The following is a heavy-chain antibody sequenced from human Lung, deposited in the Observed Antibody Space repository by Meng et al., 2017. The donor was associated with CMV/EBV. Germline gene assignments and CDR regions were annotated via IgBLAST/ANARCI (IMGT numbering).Heavy chain of an antibody. CDR3: AREREDIVATGYFDY. D-gene: IGHD5-12*01. Sequence: SXTLSLTCTVSGGSISSYYWSWIRQPPGKGLEWIGYIYYSGSTNYNPPLKSRVTISVDTSKNQFSLKLSSVTAADTAVYYCAREREDIVATGYFDYWGQGXLVAVSS. J-gene: IGHJ4*02. V-gene: IGHV4-59*01. CDR2: IYYSGST. CDR1: GGSISSYY.